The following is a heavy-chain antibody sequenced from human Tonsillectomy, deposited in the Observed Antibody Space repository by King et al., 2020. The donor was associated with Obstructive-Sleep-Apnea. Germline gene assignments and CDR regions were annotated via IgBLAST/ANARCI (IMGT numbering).Heavy chain of an antibody. CDR1: VFAFSDYA. Sequence: VQLVESGGGVVQPGRSLRLSCAASVFAFSDYAMHWVRQAPGKGLEWVAVTSDDESSKYYADSVKGRFTISRDNSKNTLYLQMSRLRTDDTAVYYCARVPGAGYYGMDVWGQGTTVTVSS. CDR3: ARVPGAGYYGMDV. CDR2: TSDDESSK. J-gene: IGHJ6*02. D-gene: IGHD6-19*01. V-gene: IGHV3-30-3*01.